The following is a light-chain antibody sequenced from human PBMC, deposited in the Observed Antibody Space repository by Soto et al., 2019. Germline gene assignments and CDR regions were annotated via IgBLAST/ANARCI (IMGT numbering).Light chain of an antibody. J-gene: IGLJ2*01. Sequence: QSALTQPASVSGSPGQSITISCTGTSSDIGAYNYVTWYQQHPVKAPKLIIYEVSNRPSGVSNRFSGSKSGNTASLTISGLQAEDEADYYCISYTSSSTRVFGGGTKLTVL. CDR1: SSDIGAYNY. CDR2: EVS. CDR3: ISYTSSSTRV. V-gene: IGLV2-14*01.